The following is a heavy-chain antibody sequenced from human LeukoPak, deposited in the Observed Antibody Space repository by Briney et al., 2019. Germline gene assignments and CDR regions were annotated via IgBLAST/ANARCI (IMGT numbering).Heavy chain of an antibody. CDR3: AKTQQWLVPCFDY. D-gene: IGHD6-19*01. CDR2: ISYDGSNK. J-gene: IGHJ4*02. Sequence: PGRSLRLSCAASGFTFSSYGMHWVRQAPGKGLEWVAVISYDGSNKYYAVSVKGRFTISRDNSKNTLYLQMNSLRAEDTAVYYCAKTQQWLVPCFDYWGQGTLVTVSS. V-gene: IGHV3-30*18. CDR1: GFTFSSYG.